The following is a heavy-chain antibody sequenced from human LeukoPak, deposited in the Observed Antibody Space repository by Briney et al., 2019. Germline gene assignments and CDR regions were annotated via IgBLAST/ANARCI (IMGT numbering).Heavy chain of an antibody. CDR1: GGSISSYH. CDR2: INHSGST. Sequence: SETLSLTCTVSGGSISSYHWSWIRQPPGKGLEWIGEINHSGSTNYNPSLKSRVTISVDTSKNQFSLKLSSVTAADTAVYYCARRRYCSSTSCSLWWFDPWGQGTLVTVSS. J-gene: IGHJ5*02. CDR3: ARRRYCSSTSCSLWWFDP. D-gene: IGHD2-2*01. V-gene: IGHV4-34*01.